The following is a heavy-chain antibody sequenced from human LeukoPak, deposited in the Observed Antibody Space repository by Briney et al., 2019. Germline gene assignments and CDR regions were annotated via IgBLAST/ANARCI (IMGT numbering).Heavy chain of an antibody. CDR2: IYYSGST. V-gene: IGHV4-30-4*08. Sequence: PSQTLSLTCTVSGGSISSGDYYWSWIRQPPGKGLEWIGYIYYSGSTYYNPSLKSRVTISVDTSKNQFSLKLSSVTAADTAVYYCARQYYYGSGSYPDSDYWGQGTLVTVSS. CDR3: ARQYYYGSGSYPDSDY. D-gene: IGHD3-10*01. J-gene: IGHJ4*02. CDR1: GGSISSGDYY.